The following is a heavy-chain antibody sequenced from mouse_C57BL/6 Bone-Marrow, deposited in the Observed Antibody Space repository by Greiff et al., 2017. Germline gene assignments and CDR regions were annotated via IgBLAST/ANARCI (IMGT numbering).Heavy chain of an antibody. D-gene: IGHD2-3*01. CDR1: GFTFTDYY. Sequence: DVHLVESGPVLVKPGPSVKISCKASGFTFTDYYMHWVKQSPGKSLEWIGLVYPYNGGTSYNQKFKGKATLTVDTSSSTAYMELNSLTSEDSAVYYCASGDDGYSYWYFDVWGTGTTVTVSS. V-gene: IGHV1-36*01. CDR2: VYPYNGGT. CDR3: ASGDDGYSYWYFDV. J-gene: IGHJ1*03.